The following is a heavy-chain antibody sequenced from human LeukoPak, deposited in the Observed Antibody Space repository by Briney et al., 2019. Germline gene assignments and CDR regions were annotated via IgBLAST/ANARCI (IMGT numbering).Heavy chain of an antibody. V-gene: IGHV1-8*03. D-gene: IGHD6-6*01. Sequence: ASVKVSCKASGYAFTSYDINWVRQATGQGLEWMGWMNPNSGNTGYAQKFQGRVTITRNTSISTAYMELSSLRSEDTAVYYCARSYSSSGDAFDIWGQGTMVTVSS. CDR1: GYAFTSYD. J-gene: IGHJ3*02. CDR3: ARSYSSSGDAFDI. CDR2: MNPNSGNT.